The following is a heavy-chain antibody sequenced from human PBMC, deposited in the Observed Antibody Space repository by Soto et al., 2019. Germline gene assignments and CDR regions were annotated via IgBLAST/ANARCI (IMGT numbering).Heavy chain of an antibody. V-gene: IGHV4-30-4*01. CDR1: GGSINNAEDN. D-gene: IGHD5-12*01. CDR2: ITYSGNT. J-gene: IGHJ6*02. CDR3: ARGDKVVATIIPRRYYYYYGMDV. Sequence: SETLSLTCTVSGGSINNAEDNWTWIRQPPGKCLEYIGYITYSGNTFYKSSLKSRIKMSVDTSKNQFSLRLTSVTAADTAVYYCARGDKVVATIIPRRYYYYYGMDVWGQGTTVTVYS.